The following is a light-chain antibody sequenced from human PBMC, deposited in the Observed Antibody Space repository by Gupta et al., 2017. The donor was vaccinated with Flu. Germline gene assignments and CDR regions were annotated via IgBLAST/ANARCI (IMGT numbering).Light chain of an antibody. Sequence: EAVLMQSPGTLSLSPGERATLSCRASQSVSSSDLAWYQQRPGQAPRLLIYGASSRATGVPDRFSGSGSGTAFTLTISRLEAEDSAVYYCQRYGNSPVFTFGHGTKVDIK. V-gene: IGKV3-20*01. CDR3: QRYGNSPVFT. CDR1: QSVSSSD. CDR2: GAS. J-gene: IGKJ3*01.